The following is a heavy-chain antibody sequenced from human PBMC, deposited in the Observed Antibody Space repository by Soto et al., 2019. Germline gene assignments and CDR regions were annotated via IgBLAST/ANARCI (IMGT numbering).Heavy chain of an antibody. CDR1: GFTFSSYS. J-gene: IGHJ6*02. Sequence: EVQLVESGGGLVQPGGSLRVSCAASGFTFSSYSINWVRQAPGKGLEWVSYISGSSTIYYADSVKGRFTISRDNANNSLYLQMNSLRDEDTAVYYCARVGLGLFGMDVWGQGTTVTGSS. D-gene: IGHD3-16*01. V-gene: IGHV3-48*02. CDR2: ISGSSTI. CDR3: ARVGLGLFGMDV.